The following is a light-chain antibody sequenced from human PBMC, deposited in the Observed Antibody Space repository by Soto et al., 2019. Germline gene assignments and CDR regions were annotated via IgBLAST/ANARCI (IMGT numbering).Light chain of an antibody. CDR2: DVS. CDR3: CSYVGSYSYV. CDR1: SSDVGDYNS. J-gene: IGLJ1*01. Sequence: QSALTQPRSVSGSPGQSVTVSCIGTSSDVGDYNSVSWYQQHPGKAPKLMIYDVSKRPSGVPDRCSGSKSGNTASLTISGLQAEDEADYYCCSYVGSYSYVFGIGTKLTVL. V-gene: IGLV2-11*01.